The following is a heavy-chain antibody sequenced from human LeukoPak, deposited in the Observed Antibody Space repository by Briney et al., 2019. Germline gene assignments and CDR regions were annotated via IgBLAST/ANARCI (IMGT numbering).Heavy chain of an antibody. Sequence: TGGSLRLSCAGSRYTFSSYGMHWVRQAPGKGLEWVAFIRYDGSNKYYADSVKGRFTISRDNSKNTLYLQMNSLRAEDTAVYYCAKSSGYYYGGRDAFDIWGQGTMVTVSS. D-gene: IGHD3-22*01. CDR2: IRYDGSNK. V-gene: IGHV3-30*02. CDR1: RYTFSSYG. J-gene: IGHJ3*02. CDR3: AKSSGYYYGGRDAFDI.